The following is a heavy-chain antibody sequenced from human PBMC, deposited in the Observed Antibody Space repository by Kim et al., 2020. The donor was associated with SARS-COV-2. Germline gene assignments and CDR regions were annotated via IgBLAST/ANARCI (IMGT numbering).Heavy chain of an antibody. V-gene: IGHV1-3*01. J-gene: IGHJ4*02. CDR3: ARVGGSAAGTIDY. D-gene: IGHD6-13*01. Sequence: ASVKVSCKASGYTFTSYAMHWVRQAPGQRLEWMGWINAGNGNTKYSQKFQGRVTITRDTSASTAYMELSSLRSEDTAVYYCARVGGSAAGTIDYWGQGTLVTVSS. CDR1: GYTFTSYA. CDR2: INAGNGNT.